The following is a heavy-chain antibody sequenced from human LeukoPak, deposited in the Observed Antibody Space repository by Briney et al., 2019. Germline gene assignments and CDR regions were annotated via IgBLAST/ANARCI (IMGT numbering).Heavy chain of an antibody. Sequence: SETLSLNCTVSGVSISSGSYYWSWPRQPAGKGLEWIGRIYTSGSTNYNPSLISRVTISADSSNNQLSLKLSSLAAADTAVYYCGSDGVYYYGSSGYFLFDYWGQGTLVSVSS. CDR1: GVSISSGSYY. CDR3: GSDGVYYYGSSGYFLFDY. D-gene: IGHD3-22*01. CDR2: IYTSGST. J-gene: IGHJ4*02. V-gene: IGHV4-61*02.